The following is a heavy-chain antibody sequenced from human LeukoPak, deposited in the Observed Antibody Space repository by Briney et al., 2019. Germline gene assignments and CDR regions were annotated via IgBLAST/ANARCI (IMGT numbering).Heavy chain of an antibody. CDR1: GYTFISYG. J-gene: IGHJ4*02. CDR3: ARSFLGWFGELLRPSDY. Sequence: ASVKVSCKASGYTFISYGISWVRQAPGQGLEWMGWISAYNGNTNYAQKLQGRVTMTTDTSTSTAYMELRSLRSDDTAVYYCARSFLGWFGELLRPSDYWGQGTLVTVSS. D-gene: IGHD3-10*01. CDR2: ISAYNGNT. V-gene: IGHV1-18*01.